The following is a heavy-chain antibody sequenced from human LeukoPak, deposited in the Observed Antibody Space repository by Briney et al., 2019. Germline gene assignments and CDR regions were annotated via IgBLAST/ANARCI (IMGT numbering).Heavy chain of an antibody. CDR1: GGTFNSYA. Sequence: ASVKVSCKASGGTFNSYAISWVRQAPGQGLEWVGGIIPIFGTTNYARKFRGRVTMTTDTSTSTAYMELRSLRSDDTAVYYCARGLRVYYYMDVWGKGTTVTVSS. CDR2: IIPIFGTT. J-gene: IGHJ6*03. D-gene: IGHD4-17*01. CDR3: ARGLRVYYYMDV. V-gene: IGHV1-69*05.